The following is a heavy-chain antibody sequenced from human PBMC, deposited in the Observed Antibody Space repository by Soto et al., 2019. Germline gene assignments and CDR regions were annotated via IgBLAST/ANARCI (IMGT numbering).Heavy chain of an antibody. CDR1: GFTFSSYA. J-gene: IGHJ3*02. Sequence: GGSLRLSCSASGFTFSSYAMHWVRQAPGEGLEYVSAISSNGGSTYYADSVKGRFTISRDNSKNTLYLQMSSLRAEDTAVYYCVKVRIAVAARDAFDIWGQGTMVTVSS. CDR3: VKVRIAVAARDAFDI. V-gene: IGHV3-64D*06. CDR2: ISSNGGST. D-gene: IGHD6-19*01.